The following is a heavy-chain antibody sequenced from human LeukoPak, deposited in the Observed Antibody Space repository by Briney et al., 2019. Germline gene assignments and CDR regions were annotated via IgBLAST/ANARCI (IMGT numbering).Heavy chain of an antibody. CDR1: GGSISSYY. Sequence: SETLSLTCTVPGGSISSYYWSWIRQPPGKGLEWIGYIYYSGSTNYNPSLKSRVTISVDTSKNQFSLKLSSVTAADTAVYYCARRHDGFDIWGQGTMVIVSS. V-gene: IGHV4-59*08. CDR2: IYYSGST. CDR3: ARRHDGFDI. J-gene: IGHJ3*02.